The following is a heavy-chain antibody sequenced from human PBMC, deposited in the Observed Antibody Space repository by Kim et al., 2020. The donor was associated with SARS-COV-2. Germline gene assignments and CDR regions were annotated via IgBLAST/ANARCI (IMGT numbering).Heavy chain of an antibody. V-gene: IGHV3-74*01. CDR3: ARGAYSENSHGSSL. CDR1: GFTFDIYW. CDR2: INSDGSTT. J-gene: IGHJ4*02. D-gene: IGHD1-26*01. Sequence: GGSLRLSCAASGFTFDIYWMHWVRQAPGKGLVWVSRINSDGSTTTYADSVKGRFTISRDNAKNTLYLQMNRLRAEDTAVYFCARGAYSENSHGSSLWGQGTLVTVSS.